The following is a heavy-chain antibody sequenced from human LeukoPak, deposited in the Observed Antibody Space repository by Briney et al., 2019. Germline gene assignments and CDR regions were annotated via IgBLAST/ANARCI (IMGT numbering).Heavy chain of an antibody. Sequence: SEALSLTCEVSGGSISSSHWWSWVRQPPGKGLEWIGGIHHGEETKYNPSLKGRVAISVDNSKNQVSLKVTPVTAADTAIYYCVKETDYSHPNLFDPWGQGTLVTVSS. V-gene: IGHV4-4*02. CDR1: GGSISSSHW. CDR2: IHHGEET. J-gene: IGHJ5*02. D-gene: IGHD4-11*01. CDR3: VKETDYSHPNLFDP.